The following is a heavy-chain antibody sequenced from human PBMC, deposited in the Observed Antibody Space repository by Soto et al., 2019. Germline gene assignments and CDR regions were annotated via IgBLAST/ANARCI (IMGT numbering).Heavy chain of an antibody. CDR3: ANAVYYDFWSGSRYYMDV. CDR2: ISGSGGST. CDR1: GFTFSSYV. J-gene: IGHJ6*03. Sequence: GGSLRLSCAASGFTFSSYVMSWVRQAPGKGLEWVSAISGSGGSTYYADSVKGRFTISRDNSKNTLYLQMNSLRAEDTAVYYCANAVYYDFWSGSRYYMDVWGKGTTVTVSS. V-gene: IGHV3-23*01. D-gene: IGHD3-3*01.